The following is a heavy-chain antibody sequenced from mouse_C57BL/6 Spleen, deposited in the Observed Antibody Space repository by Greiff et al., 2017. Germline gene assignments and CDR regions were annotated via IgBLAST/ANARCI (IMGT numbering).Heavy chain of an antibody. J-gene: IGHJ4*01. V-gene: IGHV1-18*01. Sequence: VQLQQSGPELVKPGASVKLPCKASGYTFTDYNMDWVKQSHGKSLEWIGDINPNNGGTIYNQKFKGKATLTVDKSSSTAYMELRSLTSEDTAVYYCARSTFYYAMDYWGQGTSVTVSS. CDR2: INPNNGGT. CDR1: GYTFTDYN. CDR3: ARSTFYYAMDY.